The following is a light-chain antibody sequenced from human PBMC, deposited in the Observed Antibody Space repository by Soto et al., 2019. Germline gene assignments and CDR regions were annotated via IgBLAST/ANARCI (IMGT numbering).Light chain of an antibody. CDR3: QQDYSTLAT. Sequence: DIQMSQSASSLSASVGDRVIITCLAAESISRHLNWYQQKPGRAPDLLIYAASTLQNGVPSRFTGSGSGTEFTLTITGLQLEDFATYYCQQDYSTLATFGQGTRLEIK. J-gene: IGKJ5*01. CDR1: ESISRH. CDR2: AAS. V-gene: IGKV1-39*01.